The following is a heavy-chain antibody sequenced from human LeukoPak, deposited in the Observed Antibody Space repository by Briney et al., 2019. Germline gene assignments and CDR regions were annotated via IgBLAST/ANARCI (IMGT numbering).Heavy chain of an antibody. CDR1: GYTSTSYG. Sequence: GASVKVSCKASGYTSTSYGISWVRQAPGQGLEWMGWISAYNGNTKYAQKVQGRVTMTTDTSTSTAYMELRSLRSDDTAVYYCARSGWGNRQAFDIWGQGTMVTVSS. D-gene: IGHD6-19*01. V-gene: IGHV1-18*01. CDR2: ISAYNGNT. J-gene: IGHJ3*02. CDR3: ARSGWGNRQAFDI.